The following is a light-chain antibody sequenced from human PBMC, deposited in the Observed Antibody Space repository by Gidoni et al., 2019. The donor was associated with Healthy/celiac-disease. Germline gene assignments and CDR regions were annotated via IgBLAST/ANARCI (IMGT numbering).Light chain of an antibody. V-gene: IGLV2-14*03. Sequence: QSALTQPASVPGSPGQSITISCTGTSSDVGGYNYVSWYLQHPGKAPKLMIYDVTNRPSGVSNRFSGSKSGNTASLTISGLQAEDEADYYCSSYTSSSHVVFGGGTKLTVL. CDR3: SSYTSSSHVV. CDR1: SSDVGGYNY. CDR2: DVT. J-gene: IGLJ2*01.